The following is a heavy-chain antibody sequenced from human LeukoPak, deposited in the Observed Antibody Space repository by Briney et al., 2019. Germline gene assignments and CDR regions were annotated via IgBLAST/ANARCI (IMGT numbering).Heavy chain of an antibody. CDR2: IYHSGST. J-gene: IGHJ4*02. CDR3: ASSPSNWNEYYFDY. Sequence: SETLSLTCAVSGGSISSGGYSWSWIRQPPGKGLEWIGYIYHSGSTYYNPSLKSRVTISVDRSKNQFSLKLSSVTAADSAVYYCASSPSNWNEYYFDYWGQGTLVTVSS. CDR1: GGSISSGGYS. V-gene: IGHV4-30-2*01. D-gene: IGHD1-20*01.